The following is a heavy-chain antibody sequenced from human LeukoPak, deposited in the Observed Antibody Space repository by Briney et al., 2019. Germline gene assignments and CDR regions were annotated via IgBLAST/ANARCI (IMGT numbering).Heavy chain of an antibody. CDR1: DGSISSYY. D-gene: IGHD5-24*01. V-gene: IGHV4-59*12. J-gene: IGHJ3*02. CDR2: IYHSGST. Sequence: SETLSLTCTVSDGSISSYYWSWIRQYPGKGLEWIGYIYHSGSTYYNPSLKSRLTISVDTSKNQFSLKLSSLTAADTAVYYCAREARGMATNAHDAFDIWGQGTMVTVSS. CDR3: AREARGMATNAHDAFDI.